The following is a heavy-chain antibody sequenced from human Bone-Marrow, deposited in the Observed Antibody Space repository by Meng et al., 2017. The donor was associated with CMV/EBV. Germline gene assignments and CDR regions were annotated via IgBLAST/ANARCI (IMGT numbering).Heavy chain of an antibody. CDR3: ARVEGGSYYAYYYYGMDV. D-gene: IGHD1-26*01. J-gene: IGHJ6*02. Sequence: GESLKISCAASGFTFSSYGMHWVRQAPGKGLEWVAFIRYDGSNKYYADSVKGRFTISRDNSKNTLYLQMNSLRAEDTAVYYCARVEGGSYYAYYYYGMDVCGQGTTVTVSS. V-gene: IGHV3-30*02. CDR1: GFTFSSYG. CDR2: IRYDGSNK.